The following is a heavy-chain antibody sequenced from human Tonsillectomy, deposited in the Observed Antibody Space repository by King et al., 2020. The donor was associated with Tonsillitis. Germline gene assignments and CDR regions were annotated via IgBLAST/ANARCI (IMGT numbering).Heavy chain of an antibody. CDR2: IYPGDSET. V-gene: IGHV5-51*01. D-gene: IGHD3-22*01. CDR1: GYSFTRYW. Sequence: QLVQSGAEVKKPGESLKISCKGSGYSFTRYWIVWVRQMPGKGLEWMGIIYPGDSETRYSPSFQGQVTISADKSISTAFLPWSRLKASDSAIYYCARYDSTGAGAFDIWGQGTMVTVSS. J-gene: IGHJ3*02. CDR3: ARYDSTGAGAFDI.